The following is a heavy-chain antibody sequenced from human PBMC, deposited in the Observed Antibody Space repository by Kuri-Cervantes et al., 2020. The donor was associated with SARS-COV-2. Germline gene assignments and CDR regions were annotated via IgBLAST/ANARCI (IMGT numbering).Heavy chain of an antibody. Sequence: ESLKISCTVSGGSISSSSYYWGWIRQPPGKGLEWIGSIYYSGSTYYNPSLKSRVTISVDTSKNQFPLKLSSVTAADTAVYYCARSVNDFWSGYAVSLSTNYFDYWGQGTLVTVSS. CDR1: GGSISSSSYY. J-gene: IGHJ4*02. V-gene: IGHV4-39*01. D-gene: IGHD3-3*01. CDR2: IYYSGST. CDR3: ARSVNDFWSGYAVSLSTNYFDY.